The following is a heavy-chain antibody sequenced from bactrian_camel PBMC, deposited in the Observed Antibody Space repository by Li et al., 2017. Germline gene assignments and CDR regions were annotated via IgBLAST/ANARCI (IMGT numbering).Heavy chain of an antibody. V-gene: IGHV3S40*01. J-gene: IGHJ4*01. CDR3: AVGVFIRCPEVSMGITT. D-gene: IGHD1*01. Sequence: VQLVESGGGSVQAGGSLRLSCAASGDAYSRNFIGWVRQAPGKEREGIASTYVITGSKYYASSVQGRFSISQDSAKNMVSLQMNSLKPEDTAMYYCAVGVFIRCPEVSMGITTGARGPRSPSP. CDR1: GDAYSRNF. CDR2: TYVITGSK.